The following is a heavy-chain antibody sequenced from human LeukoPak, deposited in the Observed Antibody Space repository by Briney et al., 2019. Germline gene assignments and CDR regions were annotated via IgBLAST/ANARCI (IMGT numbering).Heavy chain of an antibody. D-gene: IGHD2-8*02. V-gene: IGHV3-23*01. J-gene: IGHJ4*02. CDR2: IFPSGGEI. CDR1: GFTFSTFA. Sequence: GGSLRLSCAASGFTFSTFAMIWIRQPPGKGLEWVSSIFPSGGEIHYADSVRGRFTISRDNSKSTLSLQMNSLRAEDTAIYYCATYRQVLLPFESWGQGTLVTVSS. CDR3: ATYRQVLLPFES.